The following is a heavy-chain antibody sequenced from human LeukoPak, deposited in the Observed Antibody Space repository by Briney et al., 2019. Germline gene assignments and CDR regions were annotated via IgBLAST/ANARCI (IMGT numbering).Heavy chain of an antibody. D-gene: IGHD3-10*02. CDR3: AELGITMIGGV. Sequence: PGRSLRLSCAASGFTFSSYAMHWVRQAPGKGLEWVSYISSSGTTIYNADSVKGRFTISRDNAKNSLYLQMNSLRAEDTAVYYCAELGITMIGGVWGKGTTVTISS. V-gene: IGHV3-48*03. CDR1: GFTFSSYA. CDR2: ISSSGTTI. J-gene: IGHJ6*04.